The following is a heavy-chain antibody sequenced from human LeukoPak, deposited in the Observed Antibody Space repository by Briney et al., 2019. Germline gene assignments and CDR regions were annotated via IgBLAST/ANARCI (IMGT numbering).Heavy chain of an antibody. CDR1: GFTFSSYW. Sequence: PGGSLRLSCAASGFTFSSYWMSGVRQAPGKGLEWVALISYDGSNKYYADSVKGRFTISRDNSKNTLYLQMNSLRAEDTAVYYCAVSRWDSSGYYDDYWGQGTLVTASS. CDR3: AVSRWDSSGYYDDY. CDR2: ISYDGSNK. J-gene: IGHJ4*02. D-gene: IGHD3-22*01. V-gene: IGHV3-30-3*01.